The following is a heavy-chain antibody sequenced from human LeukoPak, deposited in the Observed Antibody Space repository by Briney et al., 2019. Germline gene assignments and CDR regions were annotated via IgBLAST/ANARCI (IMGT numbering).Heavy chain of an antibody. CDR3: AKDPNGDYIGAFDF. CDR2: IRGSDGRT. D-gene: IGHD2-8*01. J-gene: IGHJ3*01. V-gene: IGHV3-23*01. CDR1: KFTFRSYA. Sequence: GGSLRLSCAASKFTFRSYAMTWVRQAPGQGLEWVSPIRGSDGRTFYADSVKGRFTISRDNAKNTLYLQMNSLRAEDTAVYYCAKDPNGDYIGAFDFWGQGIMVTVSS.